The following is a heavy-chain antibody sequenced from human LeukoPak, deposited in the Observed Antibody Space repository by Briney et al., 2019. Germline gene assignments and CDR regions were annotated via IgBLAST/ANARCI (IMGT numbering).Heavy chain of an antibody. CDR1: GGTFSSYA. CDR3: ARGRFGRGAFDI. V-gene: IGHV1-69*06. Sequence: GASVKVSCKASGGTFSSYAISWVRQAPGQGLEWMGGIIPIFGTANYAQKFQGRVTITPDKSTSTAYMELSSLRSEDTAVYYCARGRFGRGAFDIWGQGTMVTVSS. D-gene: IGHD3-10*01. J-gene: IGHJ3*02. CDR2: IIPIFGTA.